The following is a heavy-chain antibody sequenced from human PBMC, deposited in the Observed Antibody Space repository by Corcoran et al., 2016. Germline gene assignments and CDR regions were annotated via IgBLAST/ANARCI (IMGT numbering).Heavy chain of an antibody. Sequence: EVQVADSGGDLVAPGRSLRLSFIGSGFTFANHAISWFRRAPGKGLEWVSFIRTKSHGGATQYAASVKGRFTISRDDSKSISYLQMDSLTTEDTAVYYCTRDNGWLQLDYWGQGTLVTVSS. D-gene: IGHD5-12*01. CDR3: TRDNGWLQLDY. V-gene: IGHV3-49*03. CDR2: IRTKSHGGAT. CDR1: GFTFANHA. J-gene: IGHJ4*02.